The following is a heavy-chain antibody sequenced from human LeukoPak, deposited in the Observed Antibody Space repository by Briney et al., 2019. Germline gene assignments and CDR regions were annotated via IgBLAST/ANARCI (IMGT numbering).Heavy chain of an antibody. D-gene: IGHD3-10*01. J-gene: IGHJ4*02. V-gene: IGHV3-7*01. Sequence: GGSLRLSCAASGFTFSSYWMSWVRQAPGKGLEWVANIKQDGSEKYYVDSVKGRFTISRDNAKNSLYLQMNSLRAEDTAVYYCARGGLWFGELPRGYWGQGTLVTVSS. CDR3: ARGGLWFGELPRGY. CDR1: GFTFSSYW. CDR2: IKQDGSEK.